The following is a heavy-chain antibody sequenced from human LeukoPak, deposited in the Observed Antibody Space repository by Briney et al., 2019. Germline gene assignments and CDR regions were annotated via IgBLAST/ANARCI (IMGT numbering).Heavy chain of an antibody. J-gene: IGHJ6*02. D-gene: IGHD3-22*01. V-gene: IGHV4-59*01. CDR1: GGSISSYY. CDR3: ARDYYDYYYYGMDV. Sequence: PSETLSLTCTVSGGSISSYYWSWIRQPPGKGLEWIGYIYYSGSTNYNSSLKSRVTISVDTSKNQFSLKLSSVTAADTAVYYCARDYYDYYYYGMDVWGQGTTVTVSS. CDR2: IYYSGST.